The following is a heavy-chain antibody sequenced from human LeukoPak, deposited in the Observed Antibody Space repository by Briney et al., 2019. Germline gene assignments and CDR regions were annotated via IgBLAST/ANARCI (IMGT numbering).Heavy chain of an antibody. D-gene: IGHD2-2*01. CDR1: GYTFTSYG. J-gene: IGHJ5*02. V-gene: IGHV1-18*01. Sequence: ASVKVSYKASGYTFTSYGISWVRQAPGQGLEWMGWISAYNGNTNYAQKLQGRVTMTTDTSTSTAYMELRSLRSDDTAVYYCARGRGPAARTGWFDPWGQGTLVTVSS. CDR2: ISAYNGNT. CDR3: ARGRGPAARTGWFDP.